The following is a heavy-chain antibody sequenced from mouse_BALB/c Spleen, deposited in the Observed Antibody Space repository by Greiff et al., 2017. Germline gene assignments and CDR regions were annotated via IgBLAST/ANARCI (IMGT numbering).Heavy chain of an antibody. D-gene: IGHD1-1*01. J-gene: IGHJ3*01. CDR1: GFTFSSFG. CDR2: ISSGSSTI. Sequence: EVMLVESGGGLVQPGGSRKLSCAASGFTFSSFGMHWVRQAPEKGLEWVAYISSGSSTIYYADTVKGRFTISRDNPKNTLFLQMTSLRSEDTAMYYCARRDYGGFAYWGQGTLVTVSA. CDR3: ARRDYGGFAY. V-gene: IGHV5-17*02.